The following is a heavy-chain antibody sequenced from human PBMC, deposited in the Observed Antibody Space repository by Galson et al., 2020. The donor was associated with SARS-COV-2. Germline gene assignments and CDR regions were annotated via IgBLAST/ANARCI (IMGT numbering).Heavy chain of an antibody. D-gene: IGHD3-9*01. J-gene: IGHJ5*02. CDR3: ARDYDILTGYYYNWFDP. CDR1: GFTFSSYS. V-gene: IGHV3-21*01. CDR2: ISRSRSYI. Sequence: GESLKISRAASGFTFSSYSMNWVRQAPGKGLEWVSSISRSRSYIYYADSVKGRFTISRDNAKNSLYLQMNSLRAEDTAVYYCARDYDILTGYYYNWFDPWGQGTLITVSS.